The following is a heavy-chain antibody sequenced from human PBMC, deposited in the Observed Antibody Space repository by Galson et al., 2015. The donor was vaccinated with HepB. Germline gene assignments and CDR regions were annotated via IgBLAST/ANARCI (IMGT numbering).Heavy chain of an antibody. D-gene: IGHD6-19*01. CDR1: GGSFSNYA. V-gene: IGHV1-69*13. Sequence: SVKVSCKASGGSFSNYAISWVRQAPGQGLAWMGGIIPFLNSTRYAQNFRGRVTITADELTATAFMDLSSLRSDDTAVYYCVRDKYSSAWTYYYGMDVWGQGTTVIVSS. J-gene: IGHJ6*02. CDR2: IIPFLNST. CDR3: VRDKYSSAWTYYYGMDV.